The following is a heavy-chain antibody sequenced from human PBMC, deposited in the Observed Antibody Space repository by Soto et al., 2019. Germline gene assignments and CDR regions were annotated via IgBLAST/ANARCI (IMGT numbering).Heavy chain of an antibody. D-gene: IGHD3-10*01. J-gene: IGHJ5*02. CDR1: GDSIGSGDYY. Sequence: QVQLQESGPRLVKPSQTLSLTCTVSGDSIGSGDYYWTWIRQPPGKGLEWIGYIYYIGTTFYNPSLESRVNISVDTSKNQFSLRVTSVTAADTAVYYCARGSTDYGFVTWGQGTLITVSS. V-gene: IGHV4-30-4*01. CDR3: ARGSTDYGFVT. CDR2: IYYIGTT.